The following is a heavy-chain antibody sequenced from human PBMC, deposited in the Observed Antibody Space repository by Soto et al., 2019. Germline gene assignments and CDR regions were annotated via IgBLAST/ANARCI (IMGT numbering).Heavy chain of an antibody. D-gene: IGHD2-21*01. CDR3: ARENSRISPRLFKH. CDR1: GFIFSDYA. J-gene: IGHJ1*01. CDR2: ISPAGTNQ. Sequence: PGGSLRLSCVASGFIFSDYAMHWARQAPGKGLEWVALISPAGTNQYYADSAKGRFTISRDNSKNTLYLQMNSLRPEDTGLYYCARENSRISPRLFKHCGHGTMVTVYS. V-gene: IGHV3-30-3*01.